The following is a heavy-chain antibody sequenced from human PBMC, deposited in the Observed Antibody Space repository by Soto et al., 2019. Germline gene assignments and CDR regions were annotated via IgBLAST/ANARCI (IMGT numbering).Heavy chain of an antibody. J-gene: IGHJ4*02. CDR2: ISYDGSKK. CDR1: GFTFSSYG. V-gene: IGHV3-30*03. Sequence: GGSLRLSCAASGFTFSSYGMHWVRQAPGKGLEWVAVISYDGSKKYYADSVKGRFTISRDNSKNTLYLQMNSLRAEDTAVYYCAPWFGAFDYWGQGTLVTVSS. D-gene: IGHD3-10*01. CDR3: APWFGAFDY.